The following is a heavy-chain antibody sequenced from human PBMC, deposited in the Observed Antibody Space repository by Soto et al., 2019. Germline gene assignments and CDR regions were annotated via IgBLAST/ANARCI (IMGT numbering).Heavy chain of an antibody. Sequence: SETLSLTYAVYGGSFSGYYWSWIRQPPGKGLEWIGEINHSGSTNYNPSLKSRVTISVDTSKNQFSLKLSSVTAADTAVYYCASRGRYNWNYGWFDPWGQGTLVTVSS. J-gene: IGHJ5*02. V-gene: IGHV4-34*01. CDR3: ASRGRYNWNYGWFDP. CDR1: GGSFSGYY. D-gene: IGHD1-7*01. CDR2: INHSGST.